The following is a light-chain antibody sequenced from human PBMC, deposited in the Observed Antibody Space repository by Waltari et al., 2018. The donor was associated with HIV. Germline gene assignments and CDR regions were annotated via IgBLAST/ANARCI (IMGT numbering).Light chain of an antibody. CDR2: DVT. J-gene: IGLJ2*01. CDR3: SSYTSSTTVA. CDR1: SSDVGGYNY. Sequence: QSALTQPASVSGSPGQSVTISCTGTSSDVGGYNYVSWYQQYPGKASKLIIYDVTQRPSVISTRFSGSKSGNTASLTISGLQADDEGEYFCSSYTSSTTVAFGGGTKLTVL. V-gene: IGLV2-14*01.